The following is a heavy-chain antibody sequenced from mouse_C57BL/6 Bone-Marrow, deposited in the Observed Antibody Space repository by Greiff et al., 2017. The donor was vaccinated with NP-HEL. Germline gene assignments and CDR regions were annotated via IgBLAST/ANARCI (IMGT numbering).Heavy chain of an antibody. D-gene: IGHD2-3*01. J-gene: IGHJ4*01. CDR2: IYPRDGST. CDR1: GYTFTDHT. CDR3: AREVIIYDGYYDYAMDY. V-gene: IGHV1-78*01. Sequence: QVQLQQSDAELVKPGASVKISCKASGYTFTDHTIHWMKQRPEQGLEWIGYIYPRDGSTKYNEKFKGKATLTADKSSSTAYMQLNSLTSEDSAVYFCAREVIIYDGYYDYAMDYWGQGTSVTVSS.